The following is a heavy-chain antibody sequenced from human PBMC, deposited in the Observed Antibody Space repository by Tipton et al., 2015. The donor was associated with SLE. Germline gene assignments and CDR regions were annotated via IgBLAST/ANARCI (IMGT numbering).Heavy chain of an antibody. Sequence: TLSLTCAVYGGSFSGYYWSWIRQPPGKDLEWIGYISTSGSTNYNPSLKSRLTISVDTSKNQFSLRLSSVTAADTAIHYCARRWGTFSSPFVFAAWGQGSLITVSS. CDR2: ISTSGST. CDR1: GGSFSGYY. D-gene: IGHD3-16*01. CDR3: ARRWGTFSSPFVFAA. V-gene: IGHV4-4*09. J-gene: IGHJ5*02.